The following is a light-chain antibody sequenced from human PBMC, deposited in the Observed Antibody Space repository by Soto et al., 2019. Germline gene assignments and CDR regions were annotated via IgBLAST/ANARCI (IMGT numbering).Light chain of an antibody. Sequence: QSVLTQPASVSGSPGQSITIYCTGTSCDVGGYKFVSWYQQHPGKAPKLMIYEVSNRPSGVSSRFSGSKSGNTASLTISGLQAEDEADYFCGSYTCNIYLFXNGTKVTVL. CDR1: SCDVGGYKF. CDR2: EVS. CDR3: GSYTCNIYL. V-gene: IGLV2-14*01. J-gene: IGLJ1*01.